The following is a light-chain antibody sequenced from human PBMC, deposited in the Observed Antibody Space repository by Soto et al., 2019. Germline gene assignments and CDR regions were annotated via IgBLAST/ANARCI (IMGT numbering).Light chain of an antibody. J-gene: IGLJ2*01. CDR3: QAWDSSIVV. CDR1: KLGDKY. CDR2: QDT. V-gene: IGLV3-1*01. Sequence: SSELTQPPSVSVSPGQTASITCSGDKLGDKYACWYQQKPGQSPVLVIYQDTKRPSGIPERFSGSNSGTTATLTISGTQAMDEADYYCQAWDSSIVVFGGGTKLTVL.